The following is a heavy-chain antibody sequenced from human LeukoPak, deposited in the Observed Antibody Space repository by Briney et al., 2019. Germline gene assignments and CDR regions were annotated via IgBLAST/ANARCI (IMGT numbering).Heavy chain of an antibody. V-gene: IGHV4-61*02. Sequence: PSETLSLTCTVSGGSISSGSYYWSWIRQPAGKGLEWIGRIYTSGSTNYNPSLKSRVTISVDTSKNQFSLKLSSVTAADTAVYYCARVIDSSSWYPTNWFDPWGQGTLVTVPS. CDR3: ARVIDSSSWYPTNWFDP. CDR1: GGSISSGSYY. J-gene: IGHJ5*02. D-gene: IGHD6-13*01. CDR2: IYTSGST.